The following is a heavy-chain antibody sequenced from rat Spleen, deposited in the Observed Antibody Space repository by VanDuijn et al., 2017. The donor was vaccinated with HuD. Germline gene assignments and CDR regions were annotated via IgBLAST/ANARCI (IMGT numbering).Heavy chain of an antibody. D-gene: IGHD1-10*01. CDR3: ARQRSQQQGWFAY. CDR2: ISTGGGNT. J-gene: IGHJ3*01. CDR1: GFTFSDYY. V-gene: IGHV5-25*01. Sequence: EVQLVESGGGLVQPGRSMKLSCVASGFTFSDYYMAWVRQAPGKGLEWVASISTGGGNTYYRDSVKGRFTISRDNAKNTQYLQMDSLRSEDTATYYCARQRSQQQGWFAYWGQGTLVTVSS.